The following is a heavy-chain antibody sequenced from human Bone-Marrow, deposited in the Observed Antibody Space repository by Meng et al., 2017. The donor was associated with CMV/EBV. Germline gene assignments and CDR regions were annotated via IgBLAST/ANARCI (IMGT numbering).Heavy chain of an antibody. J-gene: IGHJ5*02. CDR2: IIPILGIA. Sequence: SVKVSCKASGGTFSSYAISWVRQAPGQGLEWMGGIIPILGIANYAQKFQGRVTITADKSTSTAYMELSSLRSEDTAVYNCARGMRRAARFTGWFDPWGQGTLVTVSS. D-gene: IGHD6-6*01. V-gene: IGHV1-69*10. CDR3: ARGMRRAARFTGWFDP. CDR1: GGTFSSYA.